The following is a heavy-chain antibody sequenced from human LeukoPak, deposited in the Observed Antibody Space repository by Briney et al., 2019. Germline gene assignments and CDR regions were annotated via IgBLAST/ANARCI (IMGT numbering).Heavy chain of an antibody. CDR2: ISFDGSDK. V-gene: IGHV3-30*03. CDR3: ARGHVTVSAHDDAFDI. Sequence: GGSLRLSCAGSGFTFNNYGIHWVRQAPGKGLEWVAVISFDGSDKYYADSVKGRFTISRDHSKNTLYLQMNSLRTEDTAVYYCARGHVTVSAHDDAFDIWGQGTMVTVSS. CDR1: GFTFNNYG. D-gene: IGHD5/OR15-5a*01. J-gene: IGHJ3*02.